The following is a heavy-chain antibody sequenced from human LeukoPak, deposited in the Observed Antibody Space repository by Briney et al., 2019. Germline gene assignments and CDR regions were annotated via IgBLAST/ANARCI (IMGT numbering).Heavy chain of an antibody. CDR1: GYSFTSYW. V-gene: IGHV5-51*01. J-gene: IGHJ6*02. D-gene: IGHD5-18*01. CDR3: ARTMVTSLDHYYYGMDV. Sequence: GESLKISCKGSGYSFTSYWIGWVRQMPGKGLEWMGIIYPGDSDTRYSPSFQGQVTISADKSISTAYLQWSSLKASDTAMYYCARTMVTSLDHYYYGMDVWCQGTTVTVSS. CDR2: IYPGDSDT.